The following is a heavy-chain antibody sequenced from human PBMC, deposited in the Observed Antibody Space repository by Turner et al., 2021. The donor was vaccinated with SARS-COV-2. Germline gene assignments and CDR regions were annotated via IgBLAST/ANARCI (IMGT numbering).Heavy chain of an antibody. CDR1: GGSISSSTYY. Sequence: LQLRESGPGLVKPSETLSLTCTCAGGSISSSTYYWGWIRQPPGQGLEWIGSIYYSGLTYYNPSLKSRVTISVDTSKNQFSLKLSSVTAADTAVYYCARVMDTGMYYYGIDVWGQGTMVTVSS. D-gene: IGHD5-18*01. CDR2: IYYSGLT. CDR3: ARVMDTGMYYYGIDV. J-gene: IGHJ6*02. V-gene: IGHV4-39*01.